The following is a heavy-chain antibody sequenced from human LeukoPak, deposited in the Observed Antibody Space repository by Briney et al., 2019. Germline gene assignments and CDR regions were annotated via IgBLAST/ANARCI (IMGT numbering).Heavy chain of an antibody. D-gene: IGHD3-16*01. CDR2: ISSSGSTI. J-gene: IGHJ4*02. V-gene: IGHV3-48*03. Sequence: GGSLGLSCAASGFTFNSYEMNWVRQAPGKGLEWVSYISSSGSTIYYADSVKGRFTISRDNAKNSLYLQMNSLRAEDTAVYYCARERSGGFDYWGQGTLVTVSS. CDR3: ARERSGGFDY. CDR1: GFTFNSYE.